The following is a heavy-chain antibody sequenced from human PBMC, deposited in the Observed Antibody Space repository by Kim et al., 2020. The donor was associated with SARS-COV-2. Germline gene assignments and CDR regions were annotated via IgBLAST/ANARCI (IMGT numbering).Heavy chain of an antibody. CDR3: AKDLTSCGGDCYPYYFDY. V-gene: IGHV3-23*01. J-gene: IGHJ4*02. CDR1: GFTFSSYA. CDR2: ISGSGGST. Sequence: GGSLRLSCAASGFTFSSYAMSWVRQAPGKGLEWVSAISGSGGSTYYADSVKGRFTISRDNSKNTLYLQMNSLRAEDTAVYYCAKDLTSCGGDCYPYYFDYWGQGTLVTVSS. D-gene: IGHD2-21*02.